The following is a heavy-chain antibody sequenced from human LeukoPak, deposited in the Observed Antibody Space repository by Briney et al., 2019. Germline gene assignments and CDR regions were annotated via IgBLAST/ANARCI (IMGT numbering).Heavy chain of an antibody. CDR1: GGSISSYY. V-gene: IGHV4-59*01. J-gene: IGHJ3*02. CDR2: IYYSGST. Sequence: SETLSLTCAVSGGSISSYYWSWIRQPPGKGLEWIGYIYYSGSTNYNPSLKSRVTISVDTSKNQFSLKLSSVTAADTAVYYCARETRREDAFDIWGQGTMVTVSS. D-gene: IGHD5-24*01. CDR3: ARETRREDAFDI.